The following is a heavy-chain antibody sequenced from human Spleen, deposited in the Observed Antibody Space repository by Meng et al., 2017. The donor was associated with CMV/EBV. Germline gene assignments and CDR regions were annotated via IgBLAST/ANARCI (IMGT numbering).Heavy chain of an antibody. CDR3: AKGITIGLPNWIDP. V-gene: IGHV3-30*02. D-gene: IGHD3-9*01. CDR2: IRYDGSNK. J-gene: IGHJ5*02. Sequence: GESLKISCAASGFTYSSYGMHWVRQAPGKGLEWVAFIRYDGSNKYYADSVKGRFTISRDNSKNTLYLQMNSLRAEDTGVYYCAKGITIGLPNWIDPWGQGTLVTVSS. CDR1: GFTYSSYG.